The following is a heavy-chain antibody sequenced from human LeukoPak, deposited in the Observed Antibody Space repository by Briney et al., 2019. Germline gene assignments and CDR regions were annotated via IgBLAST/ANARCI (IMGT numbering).Heavy chain of an antibody. V-gene: IGHV4-34*01. Sequence: SETLSLTCAVYGGSFSGYYWSWIRQPPGKGLERIGEINHSGSTNYNPSLKSRVTISVDTSKNQFSLKLSSVTAADTAVYYCATHSRITMVRGVIIPCFDYWGQGTLVTVSS. CDR2: INHSGST. J-gene: IGHJ4*02. CDR1: GGSFSGYY. D-gene: IGHD3-10*01. CDR3: ATHSRITMVRGVIIPCFDY.